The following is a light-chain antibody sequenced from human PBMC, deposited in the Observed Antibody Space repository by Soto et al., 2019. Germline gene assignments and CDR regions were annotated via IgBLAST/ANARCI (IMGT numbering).Light chain of an antibody. V-gene: IGLV2-14*01. CDR1: SVDVGSYNY. CDR3: SSYTSSSTL. CDR2: EVS. J-gene: IGLJ1*01. Sequence: QSVLTQPASVSGSPGQSITISCTGTSVDVGSYNYVSWYQQHPGKAPKLMIYEVSDRPSGISSRFSGSKSGNTASLTISGLQTEDEADYYCSSYTSSSTLFXTGTKVTVL.